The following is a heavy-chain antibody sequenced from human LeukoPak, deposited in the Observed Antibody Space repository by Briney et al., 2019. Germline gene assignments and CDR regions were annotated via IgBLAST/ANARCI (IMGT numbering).Heavy chain of an antibody. Sequence: GGSLRPSCAAPGFSVSSNYMSWVRQAPRKGLEWVSVIYSGGSTYYADSVKGRFTISRDNSKNTLYLQMNSLRAEDTAVYYCARARYSGVPYYYYYGMDVWGQGTTVTVSS. CDR2: IYSGGST. CDR3: ARARYSGVPYYYYYGMDV. CDR1: GFSVSSNY. J-gene: IGHJ6*02. D-gene: IGHD5-12*01. V-gene: IGHV3-53*01.